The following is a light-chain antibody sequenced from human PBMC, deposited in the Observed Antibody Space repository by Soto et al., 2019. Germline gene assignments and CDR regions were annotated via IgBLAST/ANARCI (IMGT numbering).Light chain of an antibody. CDR2: DVN. V-gene: IGLV2-14*03. Sequence: QSVLTQPASVSGSPVQSITISCTGTSSDVGGYNYVSWYQQHPGKAPKLMIYDVNYRPSGISHRFSGSKSGNTASLAISGLQAEDEADYFYSSYTSSSKYVFGTGTMVTVL. CDR3: SSYTSSSKYV. CDR1: SSDVGGYNY. J-gene: IGLJ1*01.